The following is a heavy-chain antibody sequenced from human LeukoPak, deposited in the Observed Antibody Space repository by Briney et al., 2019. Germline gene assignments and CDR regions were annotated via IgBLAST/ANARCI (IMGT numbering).Heavy chain of an antibody. J-gene: IGHJ4*02. CDR3: ARLENYYDSSGYYPFLLY. CDR2: ISSSGSSI. CDR1: AVTFSSCS. Sequence: HPGCSLRLSCAASAVTFSSCSMTWVRQAPGKGLEWVSYISSSGSSIYYADSLKGRLPISKDNAQNSLYLQMNRLRAEDTAVYYCARLENYYDSSGYYPFLLYWGQGNLVTVSS. D-gene: IGHD3-22*01. V-gene: IGHV3-48*04.